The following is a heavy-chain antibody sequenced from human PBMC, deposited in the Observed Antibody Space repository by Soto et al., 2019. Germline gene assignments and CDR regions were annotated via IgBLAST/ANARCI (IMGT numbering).Heavy chain of an antibody. V-gene: IGHV4-34*01. CDR3: ARGRTVTKPYYFEY. Sequence: SETLSLTCAVYGGSFSGYYWSWIRQPPGKGLEWIGEINHSGSTNYNPSLKSRVTISVDTSKNQFSLKLSSVTAADTAVYYCARGRTVTKPYYFEYWGQGTLVTVSS. CDR2: INHSGST. D-gene: IGHD4-17*01. J-gene: IGHJ4*02. CDR1: GGSFSGYY.